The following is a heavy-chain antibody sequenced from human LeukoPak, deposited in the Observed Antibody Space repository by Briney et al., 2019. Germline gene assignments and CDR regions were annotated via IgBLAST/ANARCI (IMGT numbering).Heavy chain of an antibody. CDR2: IWYDGSNK. Sequence: GGSLRLSCAASGFTFSSYGMHWVRQAPGKGLEWVAVIWYDGSNKYYADSVKGRFTISRDNSKNTLYLQMNSLRAEDTAVYYCARAALLWFGELSDFDYWGQGTLVTVSS. CDR3: ARAALLWFGELSDFDY. D-gene: IGHD3-10*01. CDR1: GFTFSSYG. J-gene: IGHJ4*02. V-gene: IGHV3-33*01.